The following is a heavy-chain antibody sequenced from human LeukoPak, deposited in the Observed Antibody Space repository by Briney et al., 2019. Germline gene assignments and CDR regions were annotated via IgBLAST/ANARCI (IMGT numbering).Heavy chain of an antibody. J-gene: IGHJ4*02. CDR3: ARDPPAVLIDTYG. Sequence: GGSLRLSCTASGFIVTNNYINWVRQAPGRGLEWVSLVYSGGSTYYADSVKGRFTISRDNSKNMVYLQMNSLRAEDTAIYYCARDPPAVLIDTYGWGQGTLVTVSS. V-gene: IGHV3-66*01. CDR2: VYSGGST. CDR1: GFIVTNNY. D-gene: IGHD2-8*01.